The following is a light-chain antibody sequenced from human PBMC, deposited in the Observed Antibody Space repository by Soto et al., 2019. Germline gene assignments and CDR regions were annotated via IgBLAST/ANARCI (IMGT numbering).Light chain of an antibody. CDR3: QVWDSSSDHVV. CDR2: YDS. Sequence: SSELTQPPSVSVAPGKTARITCGGNNIGSKSVHWYQQKPGQAPVLVIYYDSDRPSGIPERFSGSNSGNTATLTISRVEAVDEADYYCQVWDSSSDHVVFGGGTKLNVL. CDR1: NIGSKS. J-gene: IGLJ2*01. V-gene: IGLV3-21*04.